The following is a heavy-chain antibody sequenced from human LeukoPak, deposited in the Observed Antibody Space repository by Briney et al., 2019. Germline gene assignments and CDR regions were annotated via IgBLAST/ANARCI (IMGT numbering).Heavy chain of an antibody. D-gene: IGHD3-10*01. CDR2: IVVGSGNT. Sequence: ASVKVSCKASGFTFTSSAVQWVRQARGQRLEWIGWIVVGSGNTNYAQKFQERVTITRDMSTSTAYMELSSLRSEDTAVYYCAAEDSITMVRGVIITANAFDIWGQGTMVTVSS. CDR3: AAEDSITMVRGVIITANAFDI. CDR1: GFTFTSSA. J-gene: IGHJ3*02. V-gene: IGHV1-58*01.